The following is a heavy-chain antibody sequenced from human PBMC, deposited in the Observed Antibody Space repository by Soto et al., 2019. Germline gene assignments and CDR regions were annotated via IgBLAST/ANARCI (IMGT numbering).Heavy chain of an antibody. D-gene: IGHD2-21*01. CDR2: IYPGDSES. V-gene: IGHV5-51*01. J-gene: IGHJ5*01. Sequence: GESLKISCRGSGYTFSNHWIAWVRQTPGKGLEWMGIIYPGDSESRYSPSFQGQVTISVDKSITTAYLQWSSLKASDTAMYYCARAPTAWPNCFDSWGQGTLVTVSS. CDR3: ARAPTAWPNCFDS. CDR1: GYTFSNHW.